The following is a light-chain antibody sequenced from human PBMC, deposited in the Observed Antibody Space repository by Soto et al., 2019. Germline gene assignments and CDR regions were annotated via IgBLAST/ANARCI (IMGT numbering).Light chain of an antibody. CDR1: SSNIGNNA. Sequence: QSVLTQPPSVSEAPGRRVTISCSGSSSNIGNNAVNWYQQLPGKAAKLLIFYDDLLPSGVSDRFSGSKSGTSASLAISGLQSEDEADYYCAAWDDSLNGPVFGGGTKLTVL. J-gene: IGLJ3*02. CDR2: YDD. V-gene: IGLV1-36*01. CDR3: AAWDDSLNGPV.